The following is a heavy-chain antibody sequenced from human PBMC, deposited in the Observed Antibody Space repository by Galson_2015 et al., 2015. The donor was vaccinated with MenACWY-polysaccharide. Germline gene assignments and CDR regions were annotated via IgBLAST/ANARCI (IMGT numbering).Heavy chain of an antibody. J-gene: IGHJ4*02. CDR2: IAHDGTVT. D-gene: IGHD1-20*01. V-gene: IGHV3-30*18. CDR1: GLTLSNYR. Sequence: SLRLPRAASGLTLSNYRMQRVRQAPGNGLDRATVIAHDGTVTHYTDSARGRFTASRDNSKHMLYLYMNSLRPNDTAVYFCAKERDARMSSSLNLWGQGTLVIVSS. CDR3: AKERDARMSSSLNL.